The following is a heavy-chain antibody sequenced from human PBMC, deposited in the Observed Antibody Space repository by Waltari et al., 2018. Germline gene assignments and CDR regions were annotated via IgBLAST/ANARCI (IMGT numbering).Heavy chain of an antibody. CDR3: AKEAGYSGYASECDY. CDR1: GFSCSSYA. Sequence: EVQLLEAGGGLVQSGGSLRLSCAASGFSCSSYAMTCVRQAPGKGLEWVSVIYSGGSSTYYAASVKGRFTISRDNSKTTLYLQMNSLRAEDTAVYYCAKEAGYSGYASECDYWGQGTLVTVSS. D-gene: IGHD5-12*01. J-gene: IGHJ4*02. CDR2: IYSGGSST. V-gene: IGHV3-23*03.